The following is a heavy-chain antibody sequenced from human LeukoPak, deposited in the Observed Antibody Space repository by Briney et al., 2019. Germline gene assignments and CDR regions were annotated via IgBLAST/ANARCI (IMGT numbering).Heavy chain of an antibody. Sequence: ASVKVSCEASGYTFTSYGISWVRQAPGQGLEWVGWISAYNGNTNYAQKLQGRVTMTTDTSTSTAYMELRSLRSDDTAVYYCARVSYDSSGYGDWYFDLWGRGTLVTVSS. D-gene: IGHD3-22*01. CDR2: ISAYNGNT. CDR1: GYTFTSYG. CDR3: ARVSYDSSGYGDWYFDL. V-gene: IGHV1-18*01. J-gene: IGHJ2*01.